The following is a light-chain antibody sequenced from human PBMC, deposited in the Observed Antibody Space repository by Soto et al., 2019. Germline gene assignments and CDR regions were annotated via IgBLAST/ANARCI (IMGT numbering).Light chain of an antibody. V-gene: IGKV1-39*01. J-gene: IGKJ2*01. Sequence: DLQMTQSPSSLSASVGDRVTITCRASQSISSYLNGYQQKPGKAPKLLIYAASSLQSGVPSRFSGSGSGTDFTLTISSLQPEDFATYYCQQSYSTPRTFGQGTKLEIK. CDR2: AAS. CDR3: QQSYSTPRT. CDR1: QSISSY.